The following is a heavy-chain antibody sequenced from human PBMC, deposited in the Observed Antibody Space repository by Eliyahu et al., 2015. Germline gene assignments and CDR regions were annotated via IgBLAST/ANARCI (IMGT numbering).Heavy chain of an antibody. CDR2: IYHSGDT. V-gene: IGHV4-38-2*01. J-gene: IGHJ4*02. CDR3: ARVGGSGSFPYYFDY. D-gene: IGHD3-10*01. Sequence: QVQLQESGPGLMKPSETLSLTCAVSGYSXSSGYYWGWIRQPPGKGLEWIGSIYHSGDTYYNPSLKSRVTISVDTSKIRFSLKLSSVTAADTAVYYCARVGGSGSFPYYFDYWGQGTLVTVSS. CDR1: GYSXSSGYY.